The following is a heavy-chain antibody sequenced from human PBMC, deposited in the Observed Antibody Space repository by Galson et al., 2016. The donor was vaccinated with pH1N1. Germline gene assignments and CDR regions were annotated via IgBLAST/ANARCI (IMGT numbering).Heavy chain of an antibody. CDR3: ARDHFGWAFDV. Sequence: SLRLSCAASGFPFSHYYMGWIRQAPGKGLEWISYISGSDTTIYYVDSVRGRFTISRDNAQNSLYLHMNSLRAEDTAVYYCARDHFGWAFDVWGQGTMVTVSP. CDR1: GFPFSHYY. V-gene: IGHV3-11*01. CDR2: ISGSDTTI. J-gene: IGHJ3*01. D-gene: IGHD3-10*01.